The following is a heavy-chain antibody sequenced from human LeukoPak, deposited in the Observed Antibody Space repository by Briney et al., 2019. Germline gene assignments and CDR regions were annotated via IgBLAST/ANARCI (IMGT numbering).Heavy chain of an antibody. Sequence: GGSLRLSCAASGFTFDDYAMHWVRQAPGKGLEWVSGISWNSGSIGYADSVKGRFTISRDNAKNSLYLQMNSLRAEDTAVYYCAKDRSRYDFWSGYFAAWGQGTLVTVSS. CDR3: AKDRSRYDFWSGYFAA. J-gene: IGHJ5*02. D-gene: IGHD3-3*01. CDR2: ISWNSGSI. CDR1: GFTFDDYA. V-gene: IGHV3-9*01.